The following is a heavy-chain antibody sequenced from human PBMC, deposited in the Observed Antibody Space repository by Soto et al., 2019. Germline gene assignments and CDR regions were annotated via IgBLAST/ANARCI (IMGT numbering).Heavy chain of an antibody. Sequence: ASVKVSCKASGYTFTSYDINCVRQATEQGLEWMGWMNPNSGNTGYAQKFQGRVTMTRNTSISTAYMELSSLRSEDTAVYYCARTYYDFWSGYYQNYYYYMDVWGKGTTVTVSS. CDR1: GYTFTSYD. CDR2: MNPNSGNT. J-gene: IGHJ6*03. CDR3: ARTYYDFWSGYYQNYYYYMDV. V-gene: IGHV1-8*01. D-gene: IGHD3-3*01.